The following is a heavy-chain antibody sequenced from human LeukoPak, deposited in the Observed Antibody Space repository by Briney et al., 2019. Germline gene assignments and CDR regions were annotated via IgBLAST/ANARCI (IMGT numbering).Heavy chain of an antibody. CDR2: ISGSGSTI. D-gene: IGHD3-3*01. Sequence: GGSLRLSCAASGFTFRSYEMNWVRPAPGKGLEWVSYISGSGSTIYYADSVKGRFTISRDNAKNSLYLQMNSLRAEDTAVYYCARDTIVGVVSFVSPYGMDVWGQGTTVTVSS. CDR1: GFTFRSYE. CDR3: ARDTIVGVVSFVSPYGMDV. J-gene: IGHJ6*02. V-gene: IGHV3-48*03.